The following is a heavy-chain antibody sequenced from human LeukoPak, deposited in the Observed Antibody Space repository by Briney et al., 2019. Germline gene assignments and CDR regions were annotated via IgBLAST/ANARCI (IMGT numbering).Heavy chain of an antibody. Sequence: SETLSLTCAVYGGSLSGYYWSWIRQPPGKGLEGIGEINHSGSTKYNPSLESRVTISVDTSKNQFSLKLSSVTAADTAVYYCARGDDHHGSGNTHYYYYHIDVWGKGNTVTVSS. V-gene: IGHV4-34*01. CDR3: ARGDDHHGSGNTHYYYYHIDV. J-gene: IGHJ6*03. CDR2: INHSGST. D-gene: IGHD3-10*01. CDR1: GGSLSGYY.